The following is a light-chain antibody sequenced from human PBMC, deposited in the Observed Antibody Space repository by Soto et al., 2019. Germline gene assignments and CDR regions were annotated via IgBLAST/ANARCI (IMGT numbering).Light chain of an antibody. V-gene: IGLV2-14*01. J-gene: IGLJ3*02. CDR1: TTDIGSYNF. CDR2: EVS. CDR3: SSYAATSTLV. Sequence: QSALTQPASVSGSPGQSITMSCTGSTTDIGSYNFVSWYQQHAGKAPKLVLYEVSNRPSGVSSRVSGSKSGNSASLTISGLQPEDEAHYFCSSYAATSTLVFGGGTKVTVL.